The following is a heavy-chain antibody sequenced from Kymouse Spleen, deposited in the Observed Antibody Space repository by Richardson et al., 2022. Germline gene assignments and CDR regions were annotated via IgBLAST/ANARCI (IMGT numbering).Heavy chain of an antibody. D-gene: IGHD1-7*01. Sequence: QLQLQESGPGLVKPSETLSLTCTVSGGSISSSSYYWGWIRQPPGKGLEWIGSIYYSGSTYYNPSLKSRVTISVDTSKNQFSLKLSSVTAADTAVYYCARHAGTPYWYFDLWGRGTLVTVSS. CDR3: ARHAGTPYWYFDL. V-gene: IGHV4-39*01. CDR1: GGSISSSSYY. CDR2: IYYSGST. J-gene: IGHJ2*01.